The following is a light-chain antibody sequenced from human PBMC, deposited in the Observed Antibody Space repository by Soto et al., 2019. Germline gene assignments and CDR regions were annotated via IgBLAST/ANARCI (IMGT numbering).Light chain of an antibody. V-gene: IGLV2-8*01. J-gene: IGLJ3*02. CDR3: SSYAGSNSWV. CDR1: SSDVGGYNY. CDR2: EVS. Sequence: QSVLTQPPSASGSPGQSVTISCTGTSSDVGGYNYVSWYQQHPGKAPKLMIYEVSKRPSGVPDRFSGSKSGNTASLTVSGLQAEDEADYYCSSYAGSNSWVFGGETKVTVL.